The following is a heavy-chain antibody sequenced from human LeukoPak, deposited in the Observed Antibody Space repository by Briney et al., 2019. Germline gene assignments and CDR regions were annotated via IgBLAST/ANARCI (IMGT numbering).Heavy chain of an antibody. D-gene: IGHD2-2*01. Sequence: GASVKVSCKASGYTFTGYYMHWVRQAPGQGLEWMGWINPNSGGTNYAQKVQGRVTMTRDTSISTAYMELSRLRSDDTAVYYCARAVPADGAYFDYWGQGTLVTVSS. J-gene: IGHJ4*02. CDR2: INPNSGGT. CDR1: GYTFTGYY. CDR3: ARAVPADGAYFDY. V-gene: IGHV1-2*02.